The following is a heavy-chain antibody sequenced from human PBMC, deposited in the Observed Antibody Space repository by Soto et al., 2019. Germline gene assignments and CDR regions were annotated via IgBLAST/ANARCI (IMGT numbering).Heavy chain of an antibody. V-gene: IGHV4-31*03. CDR1: GGSISSGVYY. CDR3: ARGQYATYAFDI. CDR2: IYYSGST. Sequence: PSETLSLTCTVSGGSISSGVYYWSWIRQHPGKGLEWIGYIYYSGSTYYNPSLKSRVTISVDTSKNQFSLKLSSVTAADTAVYYCARGQYATYAFDIWGQGTMVTVSS. D-gene: IGHD2-8*01. J-gene: IGHJ3*02.